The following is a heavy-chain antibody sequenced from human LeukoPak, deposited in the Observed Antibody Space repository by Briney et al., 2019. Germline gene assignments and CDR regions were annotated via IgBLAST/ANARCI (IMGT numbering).Heavy chain of an antibody. CDR2: TYYRSKWNN. Sequence: SQTLSLTCALSGDSVSSNSAAWSWIRQSPSRGLEWLGRTYYRSKWNNNYAISVKSRITINPDTSKNQFSLQLNSVTPEDTGVYYCARARGYFDLWGRGTLVTVSS. CDR3: ARARGYFDL. CDR1: GDSVSSNSAA. J-gene: IGHJ2*01. D-gene: IGHD3-10*01. V-gene: IGHV6-1*01.